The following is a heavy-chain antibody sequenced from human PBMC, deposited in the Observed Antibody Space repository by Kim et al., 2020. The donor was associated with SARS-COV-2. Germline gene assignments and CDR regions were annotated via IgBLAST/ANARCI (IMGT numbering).Heavy chain of an antibody. J-gene: IGHJ4*02. V-gene: IGHV4-39*07. Sequence: SETLSLTCTVSGGSISSSCYYWGWIRQPPGKGLEWIGSIYYSGSTYFNPSLKSRVTISVDTSKNQFSLKLSSVTAADTAVYYCARQRITMVRGPRDFDYWGQGTLVTVSS. CDR3: ARQRITMVRGPRDFDY. CDR1: GGSISSSCYY. CDR2: IYYSGST. D-gene: IGHD3-10*01.